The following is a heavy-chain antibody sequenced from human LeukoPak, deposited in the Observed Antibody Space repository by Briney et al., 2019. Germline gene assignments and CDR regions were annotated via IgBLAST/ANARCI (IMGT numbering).Heavy chain of an antibody. CDR3: ARHVLGYCSGGSCPGVDY. CDR2: IYPGDSDT. D-gene: IGHD2-15*01. V-gene: IGHV5-51*01. J-gene: IGHJ4*02. Sequence: GESLKISCKGSGYSFTSYWIGWVRQMPGKGLEWMGIIYPGDSDTRYSPSFQGQVTISADKSISTAYLQWSSLKASDTAMYYCARHVLGYCSGGSCPGVDYWGQGTLVTVSS. CDR1: GYSFTSYW.